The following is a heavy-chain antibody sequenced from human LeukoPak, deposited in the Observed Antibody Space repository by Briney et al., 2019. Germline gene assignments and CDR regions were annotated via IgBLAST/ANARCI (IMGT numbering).Heavy chain of an antibody. CDR2: INPSGGST. D-gene: IGHD3-16*01. CDR3: ARDTYYVWGSPPGYYYYMDV. CDR1: GYTFTSYY. V-gene: IGHV1-46*01. J-gene: IGHJ6*03. Sequence: ASVKVSCKASGYTFTSYYMHWVRQAPGQGLEWMGIINPSGGSTSYAQKFQGRVTMTRDTSTSTVYMELSSLRSEDTTVYYCARDTYYVWGSPPGYYYYMDVWGKGTTVTVSS.